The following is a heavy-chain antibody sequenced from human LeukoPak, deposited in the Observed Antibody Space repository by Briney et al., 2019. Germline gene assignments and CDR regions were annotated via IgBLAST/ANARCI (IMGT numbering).Heavy chain of an antibody. CDR1: GGSISSYY. V-gene: IGHV4-59*01. CDR2: IYYSGST. CDR3: ARGQRIAAAVVDY. J-gene: IGHJ4*02. D-gene: IGHD6-13*01. Sequence: SETLSLTCTVSGGSISSYYWSWIRQPPGKGLEWIGYIYYSGSTNYNPSLKSRVTISVDTSKNQFSLKLSSVTAADTAVYYCARGQRIAAAVVDYWGQGTLVTVSS.